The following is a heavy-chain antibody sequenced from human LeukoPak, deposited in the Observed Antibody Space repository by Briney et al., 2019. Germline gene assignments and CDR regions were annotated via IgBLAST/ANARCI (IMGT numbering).Heavy chain of an antibody. CDR3: ATDASYSSSSPYYYGMDV. CDR1: GYTLTELS. D-gene: IGHD6-6*01. J-gene: IGHJ6*02. Sequence: ASVKVSCKVSGYTLTELSMHWVRQAPGKGLEWMGGFDPEDGETIYAQKFQGRVTMTEDTSTDTAYMELSSPRSEDTAVYYCATDASYSSSSPYYYGMDVWGQGTTVTVSS. V-gene: IGHV1-24*01. CDR2: FDPEDGET.